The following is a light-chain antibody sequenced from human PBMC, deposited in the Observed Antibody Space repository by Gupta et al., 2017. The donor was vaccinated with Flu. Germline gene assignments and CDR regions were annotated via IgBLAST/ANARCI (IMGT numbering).Light chain of an antibody. CDR1: ESISTW. CDR3: QQLNTYPYN. J-gene: IGKJ2*01. V-gene: IGKV1-5*03. Sequence: DIQMTQSPSTLSASAGDRVTITCRASESISTWLAWYQQKPGKAPKLLIYKASSSESGVPSRFSGSGSGTEFTLTISSLQPDDFAAYYCQQLNTYPYNFGQGTKLEIK. CDR2: KAS.